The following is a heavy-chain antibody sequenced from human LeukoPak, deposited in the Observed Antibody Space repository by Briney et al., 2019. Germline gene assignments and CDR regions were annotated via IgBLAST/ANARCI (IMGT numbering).Heavy chain of an antibody. D-gene: IGHD3-10*01. V-gene: IGHV1-2*06. J-gene: IGHJ4*02. CDR3: AKNYGSGSQYYFDY. Sequence: ASVKVSCKASRSTFTGYYMHWVRQAPGQGLEWMGRINPNSGGTNYAQKFQGRVTMTRDTSISTAYMELSRLRSDDTAVYYCAKNYGSGSQYYFDYWGQGTLVTVSS. CDR1: RSTFTGYY. CDR2: INPNSGGT.